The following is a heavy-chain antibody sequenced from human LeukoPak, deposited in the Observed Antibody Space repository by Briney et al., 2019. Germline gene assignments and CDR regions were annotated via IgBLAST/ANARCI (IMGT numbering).Heavy chain of an antibody. CDR3: AREVHSYGHGDYHYMDV. CDR2: ISYDGSNK. CDR1: GFTFSRYG. J-gene: IGHJ6*03. V-gene: IGHV3-30*03. Sequence: GGSLRLSCAASGFTFSRYGMHWVRQAPGKGLEWVAIISYDGSNKYYADSVKGRFTISRDNSKNTLYLQMNSLRAEDTAVYYCAREVHSYGHGDYHYMDVWGKGTTVTVSS. D-gene: IGHD5-18*01.